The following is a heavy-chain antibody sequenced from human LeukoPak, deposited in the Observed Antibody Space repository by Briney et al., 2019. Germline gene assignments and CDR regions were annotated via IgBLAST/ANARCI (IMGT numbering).Heavy chain of an antibody. D-gene: IGHD6-13*01. CDR1: GASFISYY. Sequence: PSEILSLTCTVSGASFISYYWTWIRQPAGKGLEWIGRIYTSGNTNYNPSLKSRVTMSVDTSKNQFSLKLTSVTAADTAVYYCARDLEAAGYFDNWGQGTLVTVSS. CDR3: ARDLEAAGYFDN. V-gene: IGHV4-4*07. J-gene: IGHJ4*02. CDR2: IYTSGNT.